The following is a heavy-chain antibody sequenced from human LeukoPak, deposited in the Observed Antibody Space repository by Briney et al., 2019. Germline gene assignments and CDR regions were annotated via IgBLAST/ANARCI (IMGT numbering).Heavy chain of an antibody. V-gene: IGHV3-23*01. CDR3: AKDDIAVAGYFDS. J-gene: IGHJ4*02. Sequence: GGSLRLSCAVSGITFRSYAMSWFRQPPGKGLEWVSGISGCGDIIYYADSIKGRFTVSRDNSKNTLHLQMNSLRAEDTALYYCAKDDIAVAGYFDSWGQGTLVTVSS. CDR2: ISGCGDII. D-gene: IGHD6-19*01. CDR1: GITFRSYA.